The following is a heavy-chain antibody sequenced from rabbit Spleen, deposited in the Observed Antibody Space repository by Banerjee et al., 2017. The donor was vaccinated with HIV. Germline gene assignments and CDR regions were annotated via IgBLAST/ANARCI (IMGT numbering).Heavy chain of an antibody. J-gene: IGHJ4*01. Sequence: QLKETGGGLVQPGGSLTLSCKASGFAFTTYYMSWVRQAPGKGLEWIGSIDPVFGIANYASWVNGRFTISRDNAQNTVDLQINSLTAADTATYFCARDYRFYFNLWGQGTLVTVS. V-gene: IGHV1S7*01. CDR2: IDPVFGIA. CDR3: ARDYRFYFNL. CDR1: GFAFTTYY. D-gene: IGHD7-1*01.